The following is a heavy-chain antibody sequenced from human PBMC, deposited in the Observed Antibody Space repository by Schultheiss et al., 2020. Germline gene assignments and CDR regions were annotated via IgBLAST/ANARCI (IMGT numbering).Heavy chain of an antibody. CDR1: GGSISSYY. Sequence: SQTLSLTCTVSGGSISSYYWGWIRQPPGKGLEWIGSIYYSGSTYYNPSLKSRVTISVDTSKNQFSLKLSSVTAADTAVYYCARVNGLELRLDTYYFDYWGQGTLVTVSS. CDR3: ARVNGLELRLDTYYFDY. CDR2: IYYSGST. D-gene: IGHD1-7*01. J-gene: IGHJ4*02. V-gene: IGHV4-39*07.